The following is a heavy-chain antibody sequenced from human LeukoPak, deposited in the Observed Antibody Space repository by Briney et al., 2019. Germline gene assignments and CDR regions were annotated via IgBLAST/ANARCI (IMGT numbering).Heavy chain of an antibody. CDR1: GFTFSSYG. CDR3: AKEEIGMIAVAWSFDY. J-gene: IGHJ4*02. Sequence: GRSLRLSCAASGFTFSSYGMHWVRQAPGKGLEWVAVISYDGSNKYYADSVKGRFTISRDNSKNTLYLQMNSLRAEDTAVYYCAKEEIGMIAVAWSFDYWGQGTLVTVSS. D-gene: IGHD6-19*01. CDR2: ISYDGSNK. V-gene: IGHV3-30*18.